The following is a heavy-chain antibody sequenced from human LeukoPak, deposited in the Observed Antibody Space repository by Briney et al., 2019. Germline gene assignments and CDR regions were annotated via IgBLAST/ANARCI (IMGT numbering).Heavy chain of an antibody. V-gene: IGHV3-74*01. J-gene: IGHJ4*02. CDR1: GFTFSSYW. CDR3: ARDVWGDRDGFFDY. CDR2: INNDGRST. D-gene: IGHD5-24*01. Sequence: QPGGSLRLSCAASGFTFSSYWMHWVRQVQGKGLLWVARINNDGRSTSYAESVRGRFTISRDNAKKTLDLQMNSLRAEDTAVYYCARDVWGDRDGFFDYWGQGTLVTVSS.